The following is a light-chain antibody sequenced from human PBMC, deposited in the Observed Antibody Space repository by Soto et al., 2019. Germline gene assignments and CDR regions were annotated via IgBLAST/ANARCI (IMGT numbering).Light chain of an antibody. CDR2: AVS. CDR1: QSVTSNN. CDR3: QQYGGVPFT. J-gene: IGKJ3*01. V-gene: IGKV3-20*01. Sequence: EVGLTQSPGALSLSPGERATHACRASQSVTSNNLAWYQQKSGQAPRLLIYAVSRRATGIPDRFSGSGSGTDFTLTISRLEAEDLAVYYCQQYGGVPFTFGPGTKVDIK.